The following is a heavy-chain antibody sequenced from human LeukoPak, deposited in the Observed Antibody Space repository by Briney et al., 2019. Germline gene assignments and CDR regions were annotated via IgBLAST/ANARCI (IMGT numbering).Heavy chain of an antibody. V-gene: IGHV3-30*04. CDR3: ARDSWSDTAMVKGSFDY. J-gene: IGHJ4*02. Sequence: PGRSLRLSCAASGFTFSSYAMHWVRQAPGKGLEWMAVIPYDGSNKYYADSVKGRFTISRDNSKNTLYLQMNSLRAEDTAVYYCARDSWSDTAMVKGSFDYWGQGTLVTVSS. CDR1: GFTFSSYA. CDR2: IPYDGSNK. D-gene: IGHD5-18*01.